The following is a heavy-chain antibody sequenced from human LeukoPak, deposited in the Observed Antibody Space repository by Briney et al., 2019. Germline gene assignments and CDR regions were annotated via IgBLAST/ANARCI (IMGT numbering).Heavy chain of an antibody. Sequence: GSVRLSCAASGFTFSSYNMNWVRQAPGKGLEWIGYIYYSGSTNYNPSLKSRVTISVDTSKNQFSLKLSSVTAADTAVYYCARPLRAAIEYSSPVDNWFDPWGQGTLVTVSS. V-gene: IGHV4-59*01. J-gene: IGHJ5*02. CDR1: GFTFSSYN. CDR3: ARPLRAAIEYSSPVDNWFDP. CDR2: IYYSGST. D-gene: IGHD6-6*01.